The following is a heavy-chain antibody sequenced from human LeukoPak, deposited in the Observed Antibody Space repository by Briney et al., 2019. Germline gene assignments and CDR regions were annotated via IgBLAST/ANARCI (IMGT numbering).Heavy chain of an antibody. D-gene: IGHD2/OR15-2a*01. CDR3: ARDVTSSFDS. V-gene: IGHV1-18*01. J-gene: IGHJ5*01. Sequence: ASVKVSCKASGYTFISYGISWVRQAPRQGLEWMGWISAYNGNTNYAQKLQGRITMTTDTSTSTAYMELRSLRSDDTAVYYCARDVTSSFDSWGQGTLVTVSS. CDR2: ISAYNGNT. CDR1: GYTFISYG.